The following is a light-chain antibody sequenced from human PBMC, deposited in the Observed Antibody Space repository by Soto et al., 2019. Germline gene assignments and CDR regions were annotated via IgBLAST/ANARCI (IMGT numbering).Light chain of an antibody. CDR3: QHYDNIPYS. CDR2: DAS. CDR1: QDISNY. Sequence: DIQMPQSPSSLSASVGDRVTITCDESQDISNYLNWYQQKPGKAHKLLIYDASNLETGVPSRCSVSGSGTDFSCTISSLQPEEIATYFCQHYDNIPYSFGQGNKLEIK. V-gene: IGKV1-33*01. J-gene: IGKJ2*01.